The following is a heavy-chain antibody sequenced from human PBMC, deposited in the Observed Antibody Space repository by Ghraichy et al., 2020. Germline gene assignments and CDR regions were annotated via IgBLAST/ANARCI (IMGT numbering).Heavy chain of an antibody. CDR2: INHSGST. D-gene: IGHD3-22*01. Sequence: SETLSLTCAVYGGSFSGYYWSWIRQPPGKGLEWIGEINHSGSTNYNPSLKSRVTISVDTSKNQFSLKLSSVTAADTAVYYCASRKRGYYYDSSGKNPFDPWGQGTLVTVSS. V-gene: IGHV4-34*01. CDR3: ASRKRGYYYDSSGKNPFDP. CDR1: GGSFSGYY. J-gene: IGHJ5*02.